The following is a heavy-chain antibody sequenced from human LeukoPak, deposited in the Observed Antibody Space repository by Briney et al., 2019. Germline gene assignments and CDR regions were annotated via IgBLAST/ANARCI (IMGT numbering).Heavy chain of an antibody. J-gene: IGHJ3*02. CDR2: IYYSGST. CDR1: GGSISSSSYY. V-gene: IGHV4-39*01. CDR3: ARHGRYSGYDRAFDI. D-gene: IGHD5-12*01. Sequence: SETLSLTCTVSGGSISSSSYYWGWIRQPPGKGLEWIGSIYYSGSTYYNPSLKSRVTISVDTSKNQFSLKLSSVTAADTAVYYCARHGRYSGYDRAFDIWGQGTMATVSS.